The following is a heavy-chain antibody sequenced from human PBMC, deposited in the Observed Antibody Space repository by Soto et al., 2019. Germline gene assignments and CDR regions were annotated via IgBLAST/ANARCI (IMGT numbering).Heavy chain of an antibody. CDR1: GFTFDDYT. V-gene: IGHV3-43*01. Sequence: PGGSLRLSCAASGFTFDDYTMHWVRQAPGKGLEWVSLISWDGGSTYYADSVKGRFTISRDNSKNSLYLQMNSLRTEDTALYYCAKRMATIREGPYYYYYGMDVWGQGTKVTVSS. D-gene: IGHD5-12*01. CDR3: AKRMATIREGPYYYYYGMDV. J-gene: IGHJ6*02. CDR2: ISWDGGST.